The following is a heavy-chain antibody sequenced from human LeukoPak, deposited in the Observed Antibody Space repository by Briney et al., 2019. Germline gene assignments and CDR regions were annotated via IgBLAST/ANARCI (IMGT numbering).Heavy chain of an antibody. CDR1: GGSFSGYY. V-gene: IGHV4-34*01. Sequence: SETLSLTCAVYGGSFSGYYWSWIRQPPGKGLEWIGEINHSGSTNYNPSLKSRVTISVDTSKNQFSLKLSSVTAADTAVYYRARRGNLSLLRWGQGTLVTVSS. D-gene: IGHD1-7*01. J-gene: IGHJ4*02. CDR3: ARRGNLSLLR. CDR2: INHSGST.